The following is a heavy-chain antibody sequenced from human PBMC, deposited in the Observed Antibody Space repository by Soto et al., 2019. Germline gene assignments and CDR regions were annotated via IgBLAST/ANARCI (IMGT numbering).Heavy chain of an antibody. CDR1: GGTFSSYT. CDR3: ARVRGYSYGF. D-gene: IGHD5-18*01. V-gene: IGHV1-69*02. Sequence: QVQLVQSGAEVKKPGSSVKVSCKASGGTFSSYTISWVRQAPGQGREWMGRIIPILGIANYAQKFQGRVPLTADKSPSTAYMALSSLRSEDTAVYYWARVRGYSYGFWGQGTLVTVSS. CDR2: IIPILGIA. J-gene: IGHJ4*02.